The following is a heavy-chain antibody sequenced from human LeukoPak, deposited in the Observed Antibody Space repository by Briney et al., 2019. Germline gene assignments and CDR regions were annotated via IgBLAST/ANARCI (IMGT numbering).Heavy chain of an antibody. CDR3: AKEEWLGKMNYFDY. Sequence: GGSLRLSCAASGFTVSSNYMSWVRQAPGKGLEWVSSILGSGGGGNTYYADSVKGRFTISRDNSKNTLYLQMNSLRAEDTAVYYCAKEEWLGKMNYFDYWGQGTLVTVSS. V-gene: IGHV3-23*01. CDR2: ILGSGGGGNT. CDR1: GFTVSSNY. D-gene: IGHD3-3*01. J-gene: IGHJ4*02.